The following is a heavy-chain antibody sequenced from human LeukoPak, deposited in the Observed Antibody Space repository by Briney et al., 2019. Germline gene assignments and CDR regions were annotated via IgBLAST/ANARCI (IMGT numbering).Heavy chain of an antibody. J-gene: IGHJ4*02. V-gene: IGHV3-21*01. D-gene: IGHD2-15*01. CDR2: ISSSSSYI. Sequence: GGSLRLSCAASGFTFSSYSMNWVRQAPGKGLEWVSSISSSSSYIYYADSVKGRFTISRDNAKNSLYLQMNSLRAEGTAVYYCARGPDCSGGSCYSVGFDYWGQGTLVTVSS. CDR3: ARGPDCSGGSCYSVGFDY. CDR1: GFTFSSYS.